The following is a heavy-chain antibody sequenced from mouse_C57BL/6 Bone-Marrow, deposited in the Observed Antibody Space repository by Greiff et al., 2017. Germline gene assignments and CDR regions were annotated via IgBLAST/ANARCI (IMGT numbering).Heavy chain of an antibody. CDR1: GYTFTSYW. Sequence: QVQLQQPGAELVKPGASVKLSCKASGYTFTSYWMQWVKQRPGQGLEWIGEIDPSDSYTNYNQKFKGKATLTVDTSSSTAYMQLSSLTSEDSEVYYCARSPDGYCYYWGQGTTLTVTA. D-gene: IGHD2-3*01. CDR2: IDPSDSYT. V-gene: IGHV1-50*01. J-gene: IGHJ2*01. CDR3: ARSPDGYCYY.